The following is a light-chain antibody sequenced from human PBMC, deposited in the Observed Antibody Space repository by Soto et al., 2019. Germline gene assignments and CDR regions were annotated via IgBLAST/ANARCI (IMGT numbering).Light chain of an antibody. CDR2: DAS. Sequence: EIVLTPSPATLSLSPVERATLSCRASQSVSSYLALYQQKPGQAPRLLIYDASNRATGIPARFSGSGSGTDFTLTISSLEPEDFAVYYCQQRSKWPPINFGQGTRLAIK. V-gene: IGKV3-11*01. CDR3: QQRSKWPPIN. J-gene: IGKJ5*01. CDR1: QSVSSY.